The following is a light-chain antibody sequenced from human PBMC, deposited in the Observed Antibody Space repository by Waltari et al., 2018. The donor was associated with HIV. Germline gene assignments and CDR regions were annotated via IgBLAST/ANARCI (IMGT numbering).Light chain of an antibody. J-gene: IGKJ2*01. CDR2: ESS. CDR3: QQYETCCS. Sequence: DIHMTQSPPTLSVSVGERVPMSCRASQNIGPKLAWDQQRPGKAPTLILYESSTSVSGVPSGFSGRGSGTQFTLTIASLQPDDFATYFCQQYETCCSFGRGTMLEV. CDR1: QNIGPK. V-gene: IGKV1-5*03.